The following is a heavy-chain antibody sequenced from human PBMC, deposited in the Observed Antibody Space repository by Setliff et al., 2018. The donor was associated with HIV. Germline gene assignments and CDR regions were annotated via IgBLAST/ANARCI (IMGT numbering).Heavy chain of an antibody. D-gene: IGHD2-15*01. J-gene: IGHJ6*02. CDR1: GYTFKTYG. CDR3: ARGGSGHYYYYYGMDV. V-gene: IGHV1-69*05. CDR2: IIPIFGTA. Sequence: SVKVSCKASGYTFKTYGISWVRQAPGQGLEWMGGIIPIFGTANYAQKFQGRVTITTDESTSTAYMELSSLRSEDTAVYYCARGGSGHYYYYYGMDVWGQGTTVTVSS.